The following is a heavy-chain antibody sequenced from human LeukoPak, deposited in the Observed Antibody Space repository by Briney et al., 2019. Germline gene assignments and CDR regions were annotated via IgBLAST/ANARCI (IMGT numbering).Heavy chain of an antibody. J-gene: IGHJ3*02. V-gene: IGHV4-59*01. CDR2: IYYSGST. D-gene: IGHD4-17*01. Sequence: SETLSLTCTVSGGSIRNYYWSWIRRPPGKGLEWIGYIYYSGSTNYNPSLKSRVTISVDTSKNQFSLKLSSVTAADTAVYYCARLNYGDYSGAFDIWGQGTIITVSS. CDR3: ARLNYGDYSGAFDI. CDR1: GGSIRNYY.